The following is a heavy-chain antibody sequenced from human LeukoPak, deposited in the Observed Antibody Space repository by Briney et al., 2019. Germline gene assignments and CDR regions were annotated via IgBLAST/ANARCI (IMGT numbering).Heavy chain of an antibody. CDR3: ARDGGYYCSGGSCYSGTGYGMDV. Sequence: SETLSLTCTVSGGSISSYYWSWIRQPPGKGLEWIGEINHSGSTNYNPSLKSRVTISVDTSKNQFSLKLSSVTAADTAVYYCARDGGYYCSGGSCYSGTGYGMDVWGQGTTVTVSS. CDR1: GGSISSYY. CDR2: INHSGST. D-gene: IGHD2-15*01. J-gene: IGHJ6*02. V-gene: IGHV4-34*01.